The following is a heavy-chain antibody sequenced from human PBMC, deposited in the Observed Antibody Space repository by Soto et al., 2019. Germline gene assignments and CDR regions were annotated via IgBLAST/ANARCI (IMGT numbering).Heavy chain of an antibody. CDR1: GGSGSSGDFY. D-gene: IGHD4-17*01. V-gene: IGHV4-30-4*01. CDR3: ARTSVTAMDFNH. J-gene: IGHJ4*02. CDR2: IYYSGST. Sequence: SETLSLTCTVSGGSGSSGDFYWSWIRQPPGKGLEWIGYIYYSGSTYYNPSLKSRVIISVDTSKNQFSLKVNSVTAADTAVYYCARTSVTAMDFNHWGQGALVTVSS.